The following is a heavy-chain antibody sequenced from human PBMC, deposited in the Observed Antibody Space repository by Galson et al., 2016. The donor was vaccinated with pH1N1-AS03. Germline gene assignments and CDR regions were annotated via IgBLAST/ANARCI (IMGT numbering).Heavy chain of an antibody. CDR1: GGTFGSYG. V-gene: IGHV1-69*13. CDR2: IIPPSGTT. Sequence: SVKVSCKASGGTFGSYGISWVRQAPGQGLEWVGGIIPPSGTTDYAQRFQDRVTITADDSTNTAYMELNSLTSEDTAVYFCARGRHLDNGPRFHESEYRGQGTLVTVSS. CDR3: ARGRHLDNGPRFHESEY. D-gene: IGHD2-8*01. J-gene: IGHJ4*02.